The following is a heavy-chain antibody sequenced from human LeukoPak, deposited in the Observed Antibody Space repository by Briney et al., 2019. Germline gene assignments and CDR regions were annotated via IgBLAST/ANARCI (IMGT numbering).Heavy chain of an antibody. CDR2: IANIGGAT. J-gene: IGHJ4*02. CDR3: ARAAPYFLDH. CDR1: GFTFSSY. V-gene: IGHV3-23*01. D-gene: IGHD2/OR15-2a*01. Sequence: PGGSLRLSCAASGFTFSSYMNWVRQAPGKGPECVSSIANIGGATLYADSVKGRFTISRDNSRNLLYLDMNSLRPDDTAVYYCARAAPYFLDHWGQGALVTVSP.